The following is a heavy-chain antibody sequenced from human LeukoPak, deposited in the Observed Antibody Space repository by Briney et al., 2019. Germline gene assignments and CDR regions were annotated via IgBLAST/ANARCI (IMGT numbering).Heavy chain of an antibody. J-gene: IGHJ5*02. CDR3: AKGGIAVCRTFSWFDP. D-gene: IGHD6-19*01. CDR1: GFTFSSYD. V-gene: IGHV3-33*06. Sequence: GGSLRLPCAASGFTFSSYDMHWVRQAPGKGLEWVAVIWYDGSNKYYADSVKGRFTISRDNSKNTLYLQMNSLRAEDTAVYYCAKGGIAVCRTFSWFDPWPQGTLVTVSS. CDR2: IWYDGSNK.